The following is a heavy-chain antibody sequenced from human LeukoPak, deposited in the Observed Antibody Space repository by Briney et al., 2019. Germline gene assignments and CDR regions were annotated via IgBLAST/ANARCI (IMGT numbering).Heavy chain of an antibody. V-gene: IGHV3-53*01. CDR3: ARWGYSYVGAIDY. CDR1: GFTFSSYA. CDR2: IYSGGST. D-gene: IGHD5-18*01. J-gene: IGHJ4*02. Sequence: GGSLRLSCAASGFTFSSYAMSWVRQAPGKGLEWVSVIYSGGSTYYAGSVKGRFTISRDNSKNTLYLQMNSLRAEDTAVYYCARWGYSYVGAIDYWGQGTLVTVSP.